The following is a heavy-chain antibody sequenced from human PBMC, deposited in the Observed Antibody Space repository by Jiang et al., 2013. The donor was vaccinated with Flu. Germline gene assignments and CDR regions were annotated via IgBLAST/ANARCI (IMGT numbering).Heavy chain of an antibody. D-gene: IGHD4-11*01. CDR2: ISYSGNT. Sequence: GPGLVKPSQTLSLTCSVSGGSITSGHFYWSWLRQLPGKGLEWIGYISYSGNTYYMPSLESRVSISLDTSMNQFSLRLSSVAAADTAVYYCARDTAYSSYIFDPWGQGTLVTVSS. CDR1: GGSITSGHFY. CDR3: ARDTAYSSYIFDP. J-gene: IGHJ5*02. V-gene: IGHV4-31*03.